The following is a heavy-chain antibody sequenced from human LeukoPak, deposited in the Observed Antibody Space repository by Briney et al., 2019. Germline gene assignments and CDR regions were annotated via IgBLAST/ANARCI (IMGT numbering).Heavy chain of an antibody. CDR1: GGTFSSYA. D-gene: IGHD2-15*01. J-gene: IGHJ6*02. Sequence: ASVKVSFKASGGTFSSYAISWVRQAPGQGLEWMGRIIPILGIANYAQKFQGRVTITADKSTSTAYMELSSLRSEDTAVYYCARGYCSGGSCSPWDVWGQGTTVTVSS. CDR2: IIPILGIA. V-gene: IGHV1-69*04. CDR3: ARGYCSGGSCSPWDV.